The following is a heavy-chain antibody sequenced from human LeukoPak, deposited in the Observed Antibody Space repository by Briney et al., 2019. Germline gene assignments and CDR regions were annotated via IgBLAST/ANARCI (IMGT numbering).Heavy chain of an antibody. Sequence: ASETLSLTCTVSGGSISSYYWSWMRQPAGKGLEWIGYIYYSGSTEYNPSLKSRVTMSVDTSKNQFSLKLSSVTAADTAVYYCARDRGHYYGMDVWGQGTTVTVSS. D-gene: IGHD5-12*01. CDR2: IYYSGST. CDR1: GGSISSYY. CDR3: ARDRGHYYGMDV. J-gene: IGHJ6*02. V-gene: IGHV4-59*01.